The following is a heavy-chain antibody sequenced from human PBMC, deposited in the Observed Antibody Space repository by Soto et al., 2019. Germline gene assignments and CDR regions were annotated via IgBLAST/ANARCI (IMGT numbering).Heavy chain of an antibody. J-gene: IGHJ4*02. CDR2: IYYTGST. V-gene: IGHV4-59*01. D-gene: IGHD3-16*01. Sequence: SETLSLTCSVSGGSIGGYFWSWIRQSPGKGLEWIGYIYYTGSTRYNPSLKSRVTLSVDSSNNQLFLEVTSVTAADTAVYYCAREGEVFSHVDYWGQGIQVTVSS. CDR1: GGSIGGYF. CDR3: AREGEVFSHVDY.